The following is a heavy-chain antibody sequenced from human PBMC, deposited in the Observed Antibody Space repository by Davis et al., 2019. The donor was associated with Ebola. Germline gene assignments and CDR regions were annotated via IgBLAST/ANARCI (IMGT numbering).Heavy chain of an antibody. D-gene: IGHD5-18*01. J-gene: IGHJ4*02. CDR1: SFTFRTYC. V-gene: IGHV3-30*18. CDR2: ISYDGSNT. CDR3: AKDLVAGKAWIHFIASHDY. Sequence: GESLKISCAASSFTFRTYCIHWVRQAPGKGLEWVSLISYDGSNTYYADSVRGRFTISRDNSKNTLYLQMNSLRGEDTAVYYCAKDLVAGKAWIHFIASHDYRGQGTLVTVSS.